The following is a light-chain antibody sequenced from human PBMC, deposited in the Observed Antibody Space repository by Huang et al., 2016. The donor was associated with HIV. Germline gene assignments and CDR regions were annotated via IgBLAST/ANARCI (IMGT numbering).Light chain of an antibody. CDR3: MEALQTPYT. J-gene: IGKJ2*01. Sequence: VVMTQSPLSLPVPPGEPASISCRSSQSLRHRNGLNYLDWYLQKPGQSPQLLIHLGSSRASVVPDRFSGGGSGTDFSLNISRVEAEDAGIYYCMEALQTPYTFGQGTKLEI. CDR2: LGS. CDR1: QSLRHRNGLNY. V-gene: IGKV2-28*01.